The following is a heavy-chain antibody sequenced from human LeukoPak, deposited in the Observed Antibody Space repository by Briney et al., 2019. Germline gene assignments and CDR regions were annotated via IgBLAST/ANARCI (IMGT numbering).Heavy chain of an antibody. CDR3: ATSRQLWFDY. V-gene: IGHV4-34*01. Sequence: SETLSLTCAVYGGSFSGYYWSWIRQPPGKGLEWIGEINHSGSTNYNPSLKSRVTISADTSKNQFSLKLSSVTAADTAVYYCATSRQLWFDYWGQGTLVTVSS. J-gene: IGHJ4*02. D-gene: IGHD3-10*01. CDR1: GGSFSGYY. CDR2: INHSGST.